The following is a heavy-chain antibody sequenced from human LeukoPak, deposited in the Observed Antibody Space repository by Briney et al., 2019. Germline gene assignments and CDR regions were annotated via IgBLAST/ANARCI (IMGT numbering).Heavy chain of an antibody. Sequence: ASVKVSCKASGYTFTSHAISWVRQAPGQELEWMGRIIPILGIANYAQKFQGRVTITADKSTSTAYMELSSLRSEDTAVYYCARDPHCSGGSCYGYWGQGTLVTVSS. CDR3: ARDPHCSGGSCYGY. D-gene: IGHD2-15*01. V-gene: IGHV1-69*04. CDR2: IIPILGIA. CDR1: GYTFTSHA. J-gene: IGHJ4*02.